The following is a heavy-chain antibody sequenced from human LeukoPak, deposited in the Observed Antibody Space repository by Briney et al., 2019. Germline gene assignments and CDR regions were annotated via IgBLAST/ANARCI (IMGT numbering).Heavy chain of an antibody. CDR1: GFILGSYR. Sequence: GGSLRLACAASGFILGSYRAAWVRHAPGKGLGWVANINQDGRDKHYVDSVKGRFTISRDNAENSLYLQMNSLRAEDTAVYYCARGNSVWRYFFDYWGRGTLVTVSS. D-gene: IGHD6-19*01. J-gene: IGHJ4*02. V-gene: IGHV3-7*03. CDR3: ARGNSVWRYFFDY. CDR2: INQDGRDK.